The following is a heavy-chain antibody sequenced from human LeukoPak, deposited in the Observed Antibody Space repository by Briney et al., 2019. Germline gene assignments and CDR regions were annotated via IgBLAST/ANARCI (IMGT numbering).Heavy chain of an antibody. Sequence: GGSLRLSCAASGFTFDDYAMHWVRQAPGKGLEWVSLISGDGGSTYYAESVKCRFTISKDNSKNSLYLQMNSLRTEDTALYYCAKVGYSSGWFKKYAEYFQHWGQGTLVTVPS. D-gene: IGHD6-19*01. V-gene: IGHV3-43*02. J-gene: IGHJ1*01. CDR2: ISGDGGST. CDR1: GFTFDDYA. CDR3: AKVGYSSGWFKKYAEYFQH.